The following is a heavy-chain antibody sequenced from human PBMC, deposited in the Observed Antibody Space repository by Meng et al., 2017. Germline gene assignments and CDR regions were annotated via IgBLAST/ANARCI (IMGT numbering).Heavy chain of an antibody. Sequence: HVRLGQSGAGVKKPGSTVKVPCKASGGTFSSYAISWVRQAPGQGLEWMGGIIPIFGTANYAQKFQGRVTITADESTSTAYMELSSLRSEDTAVYYCATGSGSYPLVKYWGQGTLVTVSS. CDR3: ATGSGSYPLVKY. CDR1: GGTFSSYA. CDR2: IIPIFGTA. J-gene: IGHJ4*02. V-gene: IGHV1-69*01. D-gene: IGHD3-10*01.